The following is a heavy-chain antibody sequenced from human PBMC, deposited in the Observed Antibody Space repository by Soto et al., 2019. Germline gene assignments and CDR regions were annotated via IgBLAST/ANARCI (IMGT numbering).Heavy chain of an antibody. V-gene: IGHV3-30*18. CDR2: ISYDGSNE. Sequence: QVQLVESGGGVVQPGRSLRLSCAASGFTFSKCGMHWVRQAPGKGLEWVAVISYDGSNEYYADSVKGRFTISRDNSNNTLYLQMNSLRDEDTAVYYCAKVDTIIVVVSDAFDIWGQGTMVTGSS. J-gene: IGHJ3*02. CDR3: AKVDTIIVVVSDAFDI. CDR1: GFTFSKCG. D-gene: IGHD3-22*01.